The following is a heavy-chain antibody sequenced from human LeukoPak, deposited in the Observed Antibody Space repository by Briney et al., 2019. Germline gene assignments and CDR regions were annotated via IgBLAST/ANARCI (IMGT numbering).Heavy chain of an antibody. V-gene: IGHV3-23*01. Sequence: GGSLRLSCAASGFTFSSYAMSWVRQAPGKGLEWVSAISGSGGSTYYADSVKGRFTISRDNSKNTLYLQMNSLRAEDTAVYYCAKVWGYCSSTSCRSDPFDIWGQGTMVTVSS. CDR3: AKVWGYCSSTSCRSDPFDI. CDR2: ISGSGGST. D-gene: IGHD2-2*01. J-gene: IGHJ3*02. CDR1: GFTFSSYA.